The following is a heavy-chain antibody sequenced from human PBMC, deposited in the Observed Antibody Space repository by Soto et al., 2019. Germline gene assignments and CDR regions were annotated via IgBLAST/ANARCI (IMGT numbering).Heavy chain of an antibody. J-gene: IGHJ6*03. CDR3: ARSSYNWNDMDYYYYMDV. V-gene: IGHV4-4*02. CDR2: IYHSGST. D-gene: IGHD1-1*01. CDR1: SRSISTSNW. Sequence: PSETLSLTCALSSRSISTSNWWSWVRQPPGKGLEWIGEIYHSGSTNYNPSLKSRVTISVDKSKNQFSLKLSPVTAADTAVYYCARSSYNWNDMDYYYYMDVWGKGTTVTVSS.